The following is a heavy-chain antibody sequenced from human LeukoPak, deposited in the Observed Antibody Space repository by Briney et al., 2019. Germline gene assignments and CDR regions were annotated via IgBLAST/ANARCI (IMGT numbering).Heavy chain of an antibody. D-gene: IGHD6-19*01. Sequence: GGSLRLSCAASGFTFSSYSMNWVRQAPGKGLEWVAVIWYDGSNKYYADSVKGRFTISRDNSKNTLYLQMNSLRAEDTAVYYCARDISVAGTSLVFWGQGTLVTVSS. CDR2: IWYDGSNK. J-gene: IGHJ4*02. CDR1: GFTFSSYS. CDR3: ARDISVAGTSLVF. V-gene: IGHV3-33*08.